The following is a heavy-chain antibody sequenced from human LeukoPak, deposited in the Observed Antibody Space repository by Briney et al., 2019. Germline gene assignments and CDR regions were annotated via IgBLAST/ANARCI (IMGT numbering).Heavy chain of an antibody. V-gene: IGHV3-74*01. CDR2: INSDGSST. J-gene: IGHJ4*02. Sequence: GGSLRLSCAASGFTFDDYAMHWVRQAPGKGLVWVSRINSDGSSTSYADSVKGRFTISRDNAKNTLYPQMNSLRAEDTAVYYCARGGVYSSSSFDYWGQGTLVTVSS. CDR1: GFTFDDYA. D-gene: IGHD6-6*01. CDR3: ARGGVYSSSSFDY.